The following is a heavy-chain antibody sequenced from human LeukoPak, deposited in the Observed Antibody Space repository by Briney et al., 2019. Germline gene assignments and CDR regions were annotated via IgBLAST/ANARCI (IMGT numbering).Heavy chain of an antibody. CDR1: GFTFSDYY. CDR2: ISSSGSTI. CDR3: ARDLVATISNGMDV. V-gene: IGHV3-11*01. Sequence: PGGSLRLSCAASGFTFSDYYMSWIRQAPGKGLEWVSYISSSGSTIYYADSVKGRFTIPRDNAKNSLYLQMNSLRAEDTAVYYRARDLVATISNGMDVWGQGTTVTVSS. D-gene: IGHD5-12*01. J-gene: IGHJ6*02.